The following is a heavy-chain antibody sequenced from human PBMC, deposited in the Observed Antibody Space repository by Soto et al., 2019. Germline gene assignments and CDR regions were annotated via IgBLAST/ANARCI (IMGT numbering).Heavy chain of an antibody. D-gene: IGHD6-19*01. J-gene: IGHJ4*02. CDR2: TYYRSNWRH. CDR1: GDSVSSNTAA. CDR3: ARGVAGSGFDL. Sequence: PSQTLSLTCAISGDSVSSNTAALNWIRSSPSRGLEWLGRTYYRSNWRHDYAVSVKSRITVNPDTSKNHFSLQLNSVTPDDTAVYHCARGVAGSGFDLWGQGTLVTVSS. V-gene: IGHV6-1*01.